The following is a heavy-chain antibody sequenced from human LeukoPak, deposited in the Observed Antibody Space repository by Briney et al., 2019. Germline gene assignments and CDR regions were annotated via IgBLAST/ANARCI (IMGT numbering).Heavy chain of an antibody. CDR1: GGSISSYY. J-gene: IGHJ4*02. Sequence: PSETLSLTCTVSGGSISSYYWSWIRQPPGKGLEWIGYIYYSGSTNYNPSLKSRVTISVDRSKNQFSLKLSSVTAADTAVYYCASGRWSSWYPNNLDYWGQGTLVTVSS. CDR3: ASGRWSSWYPNNLDY. V-gene: IGHV4-59*12. D-gene: IGHD6-13*01. CDR2: IYYSGST.